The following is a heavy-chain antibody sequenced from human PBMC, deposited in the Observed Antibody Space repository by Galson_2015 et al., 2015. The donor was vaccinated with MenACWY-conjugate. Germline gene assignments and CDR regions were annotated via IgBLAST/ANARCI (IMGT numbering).Heavy chain of an antibody. CDR3: AKGGIAVAHPLAY. V-gene: IGHV3-43D*03. CDR2: ISWDGCST. J-gene: IGHJ4*02. CDR1: GCPSVDNA. Sequence: SLRLSCSASGCPSVDNAMHWVRQVPGNGLEWVSLISWDGCSTYYADYVKRRFTISRDNSTNYLYLQMNSLRAADTDLYYWAKGGIAVAHPLAYWGQGTLVTVSS. D-gene: IGHD6-19*01.